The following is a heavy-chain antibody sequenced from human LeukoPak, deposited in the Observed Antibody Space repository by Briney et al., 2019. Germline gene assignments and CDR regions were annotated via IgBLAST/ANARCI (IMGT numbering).Heavy chain of an antibody. Sequence: GGSLRLSCAASGFTFSDYYMSWIRQAPGKGLGWVSCISSSRSYTNYADSVKGRFTISRDNAKNSLYLEMNSLRAEDTAVYYCARGTGSGWYEVAYWGQGTLVTVSS. CDR1: GFTFSDYY. J-gene: IGHJ4*02. D-gene: IGHD6-19*01. V-gene: IGHV3-11*05. CDR3: ARGTGSGWYEVAY. CDR2: ISSSRSYT.